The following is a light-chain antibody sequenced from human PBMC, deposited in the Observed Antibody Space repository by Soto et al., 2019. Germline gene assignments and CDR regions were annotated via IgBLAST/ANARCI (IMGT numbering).Light chain of an antibody. CDR2: DAS. CDR1: QDITNY. J-gene: IGKJ4*01. V-gene: IGKV1-33*01. Sequence: DIQMTQSPSSLSASVGDRVTITCQASQDITNYINWYQQKPGQTPKLLIYDASILESGVPSRFSGSGSGTDFTFTISSLQPEDIATYYCQQYGLTFGGGTKVEIK. CDR3: QQYGLT.